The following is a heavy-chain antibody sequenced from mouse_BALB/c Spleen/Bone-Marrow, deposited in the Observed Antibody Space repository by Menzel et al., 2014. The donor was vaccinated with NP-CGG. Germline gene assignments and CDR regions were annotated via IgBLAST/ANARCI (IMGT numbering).Heavy chain of an antibody. CDR3: SSYAY. Sequence: DVKLVESGGGLVKPGGSLKLSCAASGFTFXNYSMSWVRQSPEKRLEWVAEISSGGSYLYYPDTVTGRFTISRDNAKNTLYLEMSSLRSEDTAMYYCSSYAYWGQGTLVTVSA. CDR1: GFTFXNYS. CDR2: ISSGGSYL. J-gene: IGHJ3*01. D-gene: IGHD1-1*01. V-gene: IGHV5-9-4*01.